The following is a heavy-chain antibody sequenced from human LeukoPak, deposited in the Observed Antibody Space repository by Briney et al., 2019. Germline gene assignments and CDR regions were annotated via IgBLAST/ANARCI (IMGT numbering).Heavy chain of an antibody. CDR2: ISSSSSYI. J-gene: IGHJ3*02. Sequence: GGSLRLSCAASGFTFSSYTMNRVRQAPGKGLEWVSSISSSSSYIYYADSVKGRFTISRDNAKNSLYLQMNSLRADDTAVYYCARETYCSGGSCYKGNAFDIWGQGTMVTVSS. CDR1: GFTFSSYT. CDR3: ARETYCSGGSCYKGNAFDI. V-gene: IGHV3-21*01. D-gene: IGHD2-15*01.